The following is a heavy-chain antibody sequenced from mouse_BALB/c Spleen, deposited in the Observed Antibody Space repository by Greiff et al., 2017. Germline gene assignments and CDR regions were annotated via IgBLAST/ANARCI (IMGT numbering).Heavy chain of an antibody. CDR2: ISDGGSYT. V-gene: IGHV5-4*02. Sequence: EVKLVESGVGLVKPGGSLKLSCAASGFTFSDYYMYWVRQTPEKRLEWVATISDGGSYTYYPDSVKGRFTISRDNAKNNLYLQMSSLKSEDTAMYYCARAGSDPFAYWGQGTLVTVSA. CDR3: ARAGSDPFAY. CDR1: GFTFSDYY. J-gene: IGHJ3*01.